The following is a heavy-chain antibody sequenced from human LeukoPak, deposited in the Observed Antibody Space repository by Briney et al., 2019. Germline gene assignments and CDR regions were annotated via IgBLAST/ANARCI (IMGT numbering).Heavy chain of an antibody. V-gene: IGHV4-59*01. Sequence: SETLSLTCTVSGGSMSSYFWSWIRQPPGTGLEWIGYIFYSGKTYYNPSLKSRVTISVDTSKNQFSLKLTSVTAADTAVYCCARALYGDYERYGNWFDPWGQGTLVTVSS. CDR3: ARALYGDYERYGNWFDP. CDR1: GGSMSSYF. D-gene: IGHD4-17*01. J-gene: IGHJ5*02. CDR2: IFYSGKT.